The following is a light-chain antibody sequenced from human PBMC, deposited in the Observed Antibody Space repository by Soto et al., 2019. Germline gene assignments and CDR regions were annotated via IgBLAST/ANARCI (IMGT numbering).Light chain of an antibody. CDR1: QSISSW. Sequence: DIQMTQSPSTLSAYVVDRVTITCLASQSISSWLAWYQQKPGKAPNLLIYDAASLEAGVPSRFSGSGTGTEFTLTINSLQPTDFATYYCQQYNSYPWTFGQGTKVDIK. J-gene: IGKJ1*01. V-gene: IGKV1-5*01. CDR2: DAA. CDR3: QQYNSYPWT.